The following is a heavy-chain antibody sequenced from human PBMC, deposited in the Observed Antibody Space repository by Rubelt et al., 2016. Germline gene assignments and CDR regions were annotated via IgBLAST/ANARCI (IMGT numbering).Heavy chain of an antibody. J-gene: IGHJ4*02. Sequence: QVQLQESGPGLVKPSETLSLTCTVSGYSIRSGYYWGWIRQPPGKGLEWIGSIYHSGSTYYNSSLKRQVTISVDTSKNQCSLKLSSVTAADTAVYYCATHSPANDYWGQGTLVTVSS. V-gene: IGHV4-38-2*02. CDR3: ATHSPANDY. D-gene: IGHD2-15*01. CDR1: GYSIRSGYY. CDR2: IYHSGST.